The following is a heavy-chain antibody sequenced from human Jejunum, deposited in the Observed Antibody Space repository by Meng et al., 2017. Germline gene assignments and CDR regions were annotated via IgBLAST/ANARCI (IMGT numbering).Heavy chain of an antibody. D-gene: IGHD1-1*01. Sequence: VELVQSGAGVKGPGASVKGSCKGSGYTFSRYHIQWVRQAPGQGLEWMGWINPNGATTNYAQKFQGRVTMTRDTPISTAFMELTRLTSDDSAVFYCARDKSGDGTASFDSWGQGTLVTVSS. J-gene: IGHJ4*02. CDR1: GYTFSRYH. V-gene: IGHV1-2*02. CDR2: INPNGATT. CDR3: ARDKSGDGTASFDS.